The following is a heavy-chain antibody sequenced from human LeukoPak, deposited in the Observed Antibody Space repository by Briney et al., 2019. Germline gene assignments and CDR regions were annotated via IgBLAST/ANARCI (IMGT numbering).Heavy chain of an antibody. CDR1: GFTFSNYA. CDR2: IDGDGSKA. Sequence: GGSLRLSCAASGFTFSNYALNWVRQAPGKGLVWVSRIDGDGSKASHADSVKGRFTISRDNAKNTLYLQMNSPRPVDTAVYFCVREAGGTYAFDVWGQGTMVTVSS. V-gene: IGHV3-74*01. CDR3: VREAGGTYAFDV. D-gene: IGHD3-16*01. J-gene: IGHJ3*01.